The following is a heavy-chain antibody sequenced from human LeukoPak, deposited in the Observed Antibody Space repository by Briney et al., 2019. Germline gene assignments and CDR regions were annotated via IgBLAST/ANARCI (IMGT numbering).Heavy chain of an antibody. Sequence: GRSLRLSCAASGFTFSTYVIYWVRQAPGKGLEWVSIIYSGGSTFYADSVKGRFTISRDNSKNTLYLQMNSLRAEDTAVYYCARGGSYLSAFDIWGQGTMVTVSS. D-gene: IGHD1-26*01. V-gene: IGHV3-53*01. CDR1: GFTFSTYV. CDR3: ARGGSYLSAFDI. J-gene: IGHJ3*02. CDR2: IYSGGST.